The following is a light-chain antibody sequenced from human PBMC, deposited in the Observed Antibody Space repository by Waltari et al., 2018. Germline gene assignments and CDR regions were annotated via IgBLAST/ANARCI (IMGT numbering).Light chain of an antibody. V-gene: IGLV2-18*02. J-gene: IGLJ6*01. Sequence: CCKHNPITAPKLIIYGVNNRPSGVSDRISGSKSGNRVSLTISGLQAEDEADYYCCSFTTSRTFVFGSGTKLTVV. CDR2: GVN. CDR3: CSFTTSRTFV.